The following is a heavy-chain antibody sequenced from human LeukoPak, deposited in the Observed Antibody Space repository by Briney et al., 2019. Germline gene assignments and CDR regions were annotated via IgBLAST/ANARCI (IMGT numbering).Heavy chain of an antibody. D-gene: IGHD7-27*01. V-gene: IGHV3-7*01. Sequence: PGGSLRLSCAPSGFTFTTYWMTWVRRAPGKGLEWVANIKQDGSQKYYVDSVKGRFTISRDNAKNSLYLQMNSLKAEDTAVYYCARENWANDYWGQGTLVTVSS. CDR1: GFTFTTYW. J-gene: IGHJ4*02. CDR2: IKQDGSQK. CDR3: ARENWANDY.